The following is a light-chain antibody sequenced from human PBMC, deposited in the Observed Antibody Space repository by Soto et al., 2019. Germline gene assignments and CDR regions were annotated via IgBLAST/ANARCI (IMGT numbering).Light chain of an antibody. CDR1: QSVSSY. Sequence: EIVLTQSPATLSLSPXEXATXXCRASQSVSSYLAWYQQKPGQAPRLLIYDASNRATGIPARFSGSGSGTDFTLTISSLEPEDFAVYYCQQRSNWPITFGQGTRLEIK. J-gene: IGKJ5*01. CDR3: QQRSNWPIT. V-gene: IGKV3-11*01. CDR2: DAS.